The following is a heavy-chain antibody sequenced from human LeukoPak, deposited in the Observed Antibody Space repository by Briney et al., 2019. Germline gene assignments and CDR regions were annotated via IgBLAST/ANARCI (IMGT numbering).Heavy chain of an antibody. CDR1: GFIVSNNY. CDR3: GGYSSLDH. CDR2: IYSGGDK. Sequence: PGGSLRLSCAASGFIVSNNYMSWVRQAPGKGLEWVSLIYSGGDKRYAASVKGRFTIARDNSKNTLYLQMDSLRVEDTAVYYCGGYSSLDHWGQGTLVTDSS. D-gene: IGHD3-22*01. V-gene: IGHV3-53*01. J-gene: IGHJ4*02.